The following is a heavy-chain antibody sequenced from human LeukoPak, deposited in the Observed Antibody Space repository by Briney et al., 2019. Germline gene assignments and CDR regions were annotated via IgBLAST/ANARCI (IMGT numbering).Heavy chain of an antibody. CDR1: GFTFSSYW. CDR3: ARDGLPLNRSWLFDY. CDR2: IKQDGSEK. J-gene: IGHJ4*02. V-gene: IGHV3-7*01. D-gene: IGHD6-13*01. Sequence: GGSLRLSCAASGFTFSSYWMSWVRQAPGKGLEWVANIKQDGSEKYYVDSVKGRFTISRDNAKNSLYLQMNSLRAEDTAVYYCARDGLPLNRSWLFDYWGQGTLVTVSS.